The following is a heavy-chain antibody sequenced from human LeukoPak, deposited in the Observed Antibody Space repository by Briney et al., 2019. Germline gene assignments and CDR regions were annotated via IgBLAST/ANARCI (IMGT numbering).Heavy chain of an antibody. CDR1: GFTFSSYS. CDR2: ISSRSSYI. Sequence: PGGSLTVSCAASGFTFSSYSMNWVRPAPGKGLEWVSSISSRSSYIYYADSVKGRLTISRDNAKNSLYLQMNSLRAEDTAVYYCARDEGYCSSTSCYSRWDFDYWGQGTLVTVSS. V-gene: IGHV3-21*01. J-gene: IGHJ4*02. CDR3: ARDEGYCSSTSCYSRWDFDY. D-gene: IGHD2-2*01.